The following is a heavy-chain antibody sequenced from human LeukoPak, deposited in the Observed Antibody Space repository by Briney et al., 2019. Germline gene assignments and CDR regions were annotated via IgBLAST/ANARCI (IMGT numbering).Heavy chain of an antibody. CDR1: GGSISSGGYS. Sequence: SETLSLICAVSGGSISSGGYSWSWLRQPPGKGLEWIGYIYHSGSTYYNPSLKSRVTISVDRSKNQFSLKLSSVTAADTAVYYCARLAVAGQFDYWGQGTLVTASS. V-gene: IGHV4-30-2*01. CDR3: ARLAVAGQFDY. D-gene: IGHD6-19*01. J-gene: IGHJ4*02. CDR2: IYHSGST.